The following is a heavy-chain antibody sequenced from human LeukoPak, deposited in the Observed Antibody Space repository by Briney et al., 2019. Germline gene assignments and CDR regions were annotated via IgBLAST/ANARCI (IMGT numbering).Heavy chain of an antibody. Sequence: KPSETLSLTCTVSGVSINSHYWSWIRQSPGKGPEWIAYGHYSGTTNYNPSLKSRVTISLDTSKNQFSLKLTSVSAADTAMYYCARHGTGTGYPLDYWGLGTLVTVSS. CDR3: ARHGTGTGYPLDY. D-gene: IGHD3/OR15-3a*01. V-gene: IGHV4-59*08. CDR2: GHYSGTT. J-gene: IGHJ4*02. CDR1: GVSINSHY.